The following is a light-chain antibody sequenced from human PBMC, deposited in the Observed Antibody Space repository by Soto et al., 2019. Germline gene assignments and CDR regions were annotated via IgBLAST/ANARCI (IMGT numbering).Light chain of an antibody. CDR3: QSYDISLRGV. CDR1: NSNIGAGYD. CDR2: GNT. Sequence: QSVLTQPPSVSGAPGQRVTISCTGSNSNIGAGYDVHWYHQVPGTAPKLLIYGNTNRPSGVPDRFSGSKSGTSASLANTGLQAEDEAVYYCQSYDISLRGVFGGGTKLTVL. V-gene: IGLV1-40*01. J-gene: IGLJ3*02.